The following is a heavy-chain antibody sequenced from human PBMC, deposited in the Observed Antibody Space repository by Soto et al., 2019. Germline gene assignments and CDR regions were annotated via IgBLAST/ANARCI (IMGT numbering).Heavy chain of an antibody. CDR2: IRETGNT. D-gene: IGHD1-26*01. CDR1: GFTFSNYA. CDR3: AKQQMGVIRALDY. J-gene: IGHJ4*02. V-gene: IGHV3-23*01. Sequence: PGGSLRLSCPASGFTFSNYAMSWIRQAPGKGLEWVSTIRETGNTYYADSVRGRFATSRDNSENTLYLQMSSLRAEDTAVYYCAKQQMGVIRALDYWGQGTLVTVSS.